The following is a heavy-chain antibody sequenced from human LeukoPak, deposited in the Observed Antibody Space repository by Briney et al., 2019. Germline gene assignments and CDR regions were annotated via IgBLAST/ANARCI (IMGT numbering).Heavy chain of an antibody. Sequence: SETLSLTCTVSGGSISSSSYYWGWIRQPPGKGLEWIGSIYYSGSTYYNPSLKSRVTISVDTSKNQLSLKLSSVTAADTAVYYCARDEYSSSSGLYWFDPWGQGTLVTVSS. CDR2: IYYSGST. D-gene: IGHD6-6*01. CDR1: GGSISSSSYY. J-gene: IGHJ5*02. CDR3: ARDEYSSSSGLYWFDP. V-gene: IGHV4-39*07.